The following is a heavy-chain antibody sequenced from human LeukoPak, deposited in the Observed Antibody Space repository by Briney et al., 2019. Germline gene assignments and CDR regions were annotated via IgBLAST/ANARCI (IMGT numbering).Heavy chain of an antibody. CDR3: ARDPYSGYDSRFDY. V-gene: IGHV1-18*01. J-gene: IGHJ4*02. Sequence: ASLKVSCKASGYTFTSYAITWVRQAPGQGLEWMGWISAYDGNTNYAQKLQGRVTMTTDTSTSTAYMELRSLRSDDTAVYYCARDPYSGYDSRFDYWGQGTLVTVSS. D-gene: IGHD5-12*01. CDR1: GYTFTSYA. CDR2: ISAYDGNT.